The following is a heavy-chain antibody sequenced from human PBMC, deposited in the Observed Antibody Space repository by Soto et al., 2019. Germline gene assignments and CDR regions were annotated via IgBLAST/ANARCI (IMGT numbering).Heavy chain of an antibody. CDR2: INPYGTT. V-gene: IGHV1-46*01. D-gene: IGHD2-21*01. J-gene: IGHJ3*02. CDR3: ARVLDGYSSRGPFDI. CDR1: GYTFTNYY. Sequence: QVQLVHSGAEVKKPGASVTVSCKASGYTFTNYYIHWVRQAPGQGLEWMGMINPYGTTSYAQKLQGRVTMTSYTATSTVYMELSSLRSEDTAVYYCARVLDGYSSRGPFDIWGQGTKVTVSS.